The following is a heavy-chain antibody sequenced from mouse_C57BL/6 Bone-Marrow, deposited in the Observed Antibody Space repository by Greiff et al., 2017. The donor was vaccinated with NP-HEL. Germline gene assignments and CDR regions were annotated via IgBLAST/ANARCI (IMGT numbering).Heavy chain of an antibody. CDR1: GFTFSSYA. V-gene: IGHV5-9-1*02. Sequence: EVNVVESGEGLVKPGGSLKLSCAASGFTFSSYAMSWVRQTPEKRLEWVAYISSGGDYIYYADTVKGRFTISRDNARNTLYLQMSSLKSEDTAMYYCTRGRYYGSSYAWFAYWGQGTLVTVSA. J-gene: IGHJ3*01. CDR2: ISSGGDYI. CDR3: TRGRYYGSSYAWFAY. D-gene: IGHD1-1*01.